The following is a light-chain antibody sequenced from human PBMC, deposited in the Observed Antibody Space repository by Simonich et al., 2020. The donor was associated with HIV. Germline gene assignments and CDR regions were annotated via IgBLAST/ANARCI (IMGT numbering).Light chain of an antibody. J-gene: IGKJ4*01. Sequence: DIVMTQSPLSLPVTPGEPASISCRSSQSLLHSNGYNYFDWYLQKPGQSPQLRIYLGSNRAAGVPDRFSGSGSGTDFTLTINSLEAEDAAAYYCHQSSSLPLTFGGGTKVEIK. V-gene: IGKV2-28*01. CDR2: LGS. CDR1: QSLLHSNGYNY. CDR3: HQSSSLPLT.